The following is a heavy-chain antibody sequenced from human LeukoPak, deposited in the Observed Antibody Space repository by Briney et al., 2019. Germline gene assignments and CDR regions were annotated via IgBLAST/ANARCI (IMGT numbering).Heavy chain of an antibody. V-gene: IGHV4-38-2*01. Sequence: SETLSLTCAVSGYSISSGYYWGWIRQPPGKGLEWIGSIYHSGSTYYNPSLKSRVTISVDTSKIQFSLKVSSVTAADTAVYYCARSPAAIAWFDPWGQGTLVTVSS. CDR1: GYSISSGYY. D-gene: IGHD2-2*01. CDR3: ARSPAAIAWFDP. J-gene: IGHJ5*02. CDR2: IYHSGST.